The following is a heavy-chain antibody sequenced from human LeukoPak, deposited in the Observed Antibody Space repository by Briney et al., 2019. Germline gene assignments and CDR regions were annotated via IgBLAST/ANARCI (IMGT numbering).Heavy chain of an antibody. V-gene: IGHV3-48*03. CDR1: GVTFSNFE. J-gene: IGHJ4*02. Sequence: AAGTLRLSCAASGVTFSNFEMNWTRLAQGKGLEWVSYISSSGSVIYYANSVKGRFTISRDNAKNSLYLQMNSLRAEDTAVYYCVRDKGWDWGQGTLVTVSS. D-gene: IGHD3-16*01. CDR2: ISSSGSVI. CDR3: VRDKGWD.